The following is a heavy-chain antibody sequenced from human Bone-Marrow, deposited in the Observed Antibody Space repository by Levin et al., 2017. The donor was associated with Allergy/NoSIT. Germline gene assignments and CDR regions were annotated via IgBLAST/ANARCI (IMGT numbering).Heavy chain of an antibody. Sequence: GESLKISCKASGYTFTSYYMHWVRQAPGQGLEWMGIINPSGGSTSYAQKFQGRVTMTRDTSTSTVYMELSSLRSEDTAVYYCARDGYSSSWMDDAFDIWGQGTMVTVSS. D-gene: IGHD6-13*01. V-gene: IGHV1-46*01. J-gene: IGHJ3*02. CDR2: INPSGGST. CDR1: GYTFTSYY. CDR3: ARDGYSSSWMDDAFDI.